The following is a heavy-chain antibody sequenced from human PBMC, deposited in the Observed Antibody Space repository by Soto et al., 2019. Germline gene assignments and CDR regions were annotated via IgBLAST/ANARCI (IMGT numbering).Heavy chain of an antibody. CDR3: AAKLVGYCSSTSCYKPYYYYYGMDV. J-gene: IGHJ6*02. Sequence: SVKVSCKASGFTFTSSAVQWVRQARGQRLEWIGWIVVGSGNTNYAQKFQERVTITRDMSTSTAYMELSSLRSEDTAVYYCAAKLVGYCSSTSCYKPYYYYYGMDVWGQGNTGTVSS. CDR2: IVVGSGNT. D-gene: IGHD2-2*02. V-gene: IGHV1-58*01. CDR1: GFTFTSSA.